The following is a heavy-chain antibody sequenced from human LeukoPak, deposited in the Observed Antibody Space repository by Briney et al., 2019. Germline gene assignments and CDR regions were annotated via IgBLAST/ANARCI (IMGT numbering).Heavy chain of an antibody. D-gene: IGHD2-21*01. V-gene: IGHV3-23*05. CDR1: GFTFSNSA. Sequence: GGSLGLSCTASGFTFSNSAMTWGRQVPGKGLELVSTISNSGGSTYYAHFVKGRFTIARDNSGNTLFLQMSSLTAEDTALYYCAKLRGKDGVRDSYDVWGPGTMVTVSS. J-gene: IGHJ3*01. CDR3: AKLRGKDGVRDSYDV. CDR2: ISNSGGST.